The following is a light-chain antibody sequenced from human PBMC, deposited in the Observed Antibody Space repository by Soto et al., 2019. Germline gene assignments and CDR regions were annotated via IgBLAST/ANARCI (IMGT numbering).Light chain of an antibody. CDR1: QSVSEW. CDR3: QQSITYLYT. J-gene: IGKJ2*01. Sequence: DIQMTQSPSTLSASVGDRVTITCRASQSVSEWLAWYQQKPGKPPKLLIYDASTLASGVPSRFNGSGSSSGTDFSLVISSLQPDDSATYYCQQSITYLYTFGQGTKVEIK. CDR2: DAS. V-gene: IGKV1-5*01.